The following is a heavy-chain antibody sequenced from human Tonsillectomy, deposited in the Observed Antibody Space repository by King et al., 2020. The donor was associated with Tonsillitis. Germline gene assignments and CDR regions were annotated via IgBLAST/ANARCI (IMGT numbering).Heavy chain of an antibody. CDR2: IKPDGSAK. J-gene: IGHJ4*02. CDR1: EFTFSTSW. V-gene: IGHV3-7*04. Sequence: DVQLVESGGGLVQPGGSLKLSCAASEFTFSTSWMTWVRQAPGKGLQWVATIKPDGSAKYYADSVKGRFTVSRDNAKNPLDLQMNSLRSADTALYYCARDQAYSSFDYWGQGTLVTVSS. CDR3: ARDQAYSSFDY. D-gene: IGHD6-19*01.